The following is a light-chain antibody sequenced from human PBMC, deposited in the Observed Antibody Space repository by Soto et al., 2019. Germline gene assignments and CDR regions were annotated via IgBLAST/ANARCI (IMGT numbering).Light chain of an antibody. CDR1: QSVSSSY. V-gene: IGKV3-20*01. J-gene: IGKJ5*01. Sequence: EILMTQSRDTLSVSPGERATLSWRCFQSVSSSYLAWYQQKPGQAPRLLIYGASTRATGIPDRFSGSGSGTDFSLTISRLEPEDFAVYYCQQYGKSPQITLGQGTRLEIK. CDR2: GAS. CDR3: QQYGKSPQIT.